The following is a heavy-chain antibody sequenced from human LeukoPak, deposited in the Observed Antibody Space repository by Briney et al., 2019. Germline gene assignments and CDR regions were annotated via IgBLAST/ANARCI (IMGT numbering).Heavy chain of an antibody. V-gene: IGHV4-34*01. CDR1: GGSFSGYY. J-gene: IGHJ6*03. D-gene: IGHD3-3*01. Sequence: SETLSLTCAVYGGSFSGYYWSWIRQPPGKGLEWIGEINHSGSTNYNPSLKSRVTISVDTSKNQFSLKLSSVTAADTAVYYCAGSAIFGVVIRPMDVWGKGTTVTVSS. CDR3: AGSAIFGVVIRPMDV. CDR2: INHSGST.